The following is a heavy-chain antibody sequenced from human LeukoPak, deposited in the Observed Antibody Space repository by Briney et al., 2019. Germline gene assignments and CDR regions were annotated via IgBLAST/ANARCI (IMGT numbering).Heavy chain of an antibody. D-gene: IGHD3-22*01. Sequence: GGSLRLSCAASGFTFNDYGLNWVRQAPGKGLEWVSGINSNGGITGYADSVEGRFTISRDNAKNALYLQMDSPRAEDTAVYYCARDHSSGRYFDFWGQGTLVTVSS. CDR3: ARDHSSGRYFDF. CDR2: INSNGGIT. V-gene: IGHV3-20*04. CDR1: GFTFNDYG. J-gene: IGHJ4*02.